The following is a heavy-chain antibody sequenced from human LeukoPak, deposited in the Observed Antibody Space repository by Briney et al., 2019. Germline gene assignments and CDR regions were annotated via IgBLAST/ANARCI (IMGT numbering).Heavy chain of an antibody. CDR1: GGSFSGDY. Sequence: SETLSLTCAVYGGSFSGDYWSWVRQPPGKGLECSWEINHSGSTSYNTSLKSRVAISVDTSKNQSSWMLSCVACADTTVYYFAGGVTDNFWSGYFDYWGQGTLVTVSS. D-gene: IGHD3-3*01. CDR3: AGGVTDNFWSGYFDY. CDR2: INHSGST. J-gene: IGHJ4*02. V-gene: IGHV4-34*01.